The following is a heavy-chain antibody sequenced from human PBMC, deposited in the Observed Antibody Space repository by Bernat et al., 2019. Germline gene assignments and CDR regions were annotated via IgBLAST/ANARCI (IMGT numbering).Heavy chain of an antibody. CDR3: AREEEVVAASHAFDI. J-gene: IGHJ3*02. V-gene: IGHV1-2*04. CDR1: GYTFTGYY. Sequence: QVQLVQSGAEVKKPGASVKVSCKASGYTFTGYYMHWVRQAPGQGLEWMGWINPNSGGTNYAQKFQGWVTMTRDTSISTAYMELSRLRSDDTAVYYCAREEEVVAASHAFDIWGQGTMVTVSS. CDR2: INPNSGGT. D-gene: IGHD2-15*01.